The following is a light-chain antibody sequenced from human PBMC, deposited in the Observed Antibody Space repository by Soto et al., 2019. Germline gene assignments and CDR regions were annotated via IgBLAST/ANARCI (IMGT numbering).Light chain of an antibody. CDR1: QTISSW. CDR2: KAS. CDR3: QQYNSYSPWT. V-gene: IGKV1-5*03. Sequence: DIKMSQSPSTLSGSVGDRVTITCRASQTISSWLAWYQQKPGKAPKLLIYKASTLKSGVPSRFSGSGSGTEFTLTISGLQPDDFATYYCQQYNSYSPWTFGPGTKVDIK. J-gene: IGKJ1*01.